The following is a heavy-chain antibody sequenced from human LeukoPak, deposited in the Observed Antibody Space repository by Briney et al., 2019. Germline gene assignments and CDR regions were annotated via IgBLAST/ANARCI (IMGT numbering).Heavy chain of an antibody. CDR3: ARGYYDSSGYYSIFDY. CDR1: GFTFSSYG. J-gene: IGHJ4*02. V-gene: IGHV3-NL1*01. D-gene: IGHD3-22*01. CDR2: IYSGGST. Sequence: GGSLRLSCAASGFTFSSYGMHWVRQAPGKGLEWVSVIYSGGSTYYADSVKGRFTISRDNSKNTLYLQMNSLRAEDTAVYYCARGYYDSSGYYSIFDYWGQGTLVTVSS.